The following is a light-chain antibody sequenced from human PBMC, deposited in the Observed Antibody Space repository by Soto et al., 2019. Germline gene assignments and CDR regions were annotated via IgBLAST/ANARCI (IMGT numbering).Light chain of an antibody. Sequence: DIQMTQSPSSLSASVGDRVTITCRASQDIGASLHWFQQKRGRAPKLLISSSSTLQTGVPSRFRGGGSGAHFTLTITCLQPEDFAAYFCQRTFGSPVTFGGGTSVEMK. J-gene: IGKJ4*01. CDR2: SSS. CDR1: QDIGAS. V-gene: IGKV1-39*01. CDR3: QRTFGSPVT.